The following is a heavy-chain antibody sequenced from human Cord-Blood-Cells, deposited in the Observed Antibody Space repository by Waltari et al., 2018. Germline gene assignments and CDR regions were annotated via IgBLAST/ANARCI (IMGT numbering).Heavy chain of an antibody. CDR1: GYSIGSAYY. V-gene: IGHV4-38-2*02. D-gene: IGHD6-19*01. Sequence: QVQLQESGPGLVKPPATLSLTCAVPGYSIGSAYYWGWIRQPPGKGLEWIGSIYHSGITYYNPSLKSRVTISVDTSKNQFSLKLSSVTAADTAVYYCARDSSGWYYFDYWGQGTLVTVSS. J-gene: IGHJ4*02. CDR2: IYHSGIT. CDR3: ARDSSGWYYFDY.